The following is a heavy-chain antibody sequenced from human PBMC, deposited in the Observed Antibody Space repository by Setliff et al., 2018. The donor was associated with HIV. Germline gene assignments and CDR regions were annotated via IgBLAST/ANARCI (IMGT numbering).Heavy chain of an antibody. CDR1: GYSISSSYW. V-gene: IGHV4-28*01. CDR2: IYKGGST. J-gene: IGHJ2*01. CDR3: ARSALWFGEADWYFDL. Sequence: PSETLSLTCVVSGYSISSSYWWGWIRQPPGKGLEWIGWIGYIYKGGSTYYSPSLKSRVTMSEDTSKNQFSLKLRSVTAVDTAVYYCARSALWFGEADWYFDLWGRGTLVTVS. D-gene: IGHD3-10*01.